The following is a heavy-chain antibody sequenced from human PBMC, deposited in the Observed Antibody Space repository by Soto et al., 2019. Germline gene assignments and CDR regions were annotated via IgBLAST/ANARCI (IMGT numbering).Heavy chain of an antibody. J-gene: IGHJ6*03. CDR1: GYTFTSYD. Sequence: ASVKVSCKASGYTFTSYDINWVRQATGQGLEWMGWMNPNSGNTGYAQKFQGRVTMTRNTSISTAYMEPSSLRSEDTAVYYCARVGRAYCYYYMDVWGKGTTVTVSS. CDR2: MNPNSGNT. D-gene: IGHD1-1*01. V-gene: IGHV1-8*01. CDR3: ARVGRAYCYYYMDV.